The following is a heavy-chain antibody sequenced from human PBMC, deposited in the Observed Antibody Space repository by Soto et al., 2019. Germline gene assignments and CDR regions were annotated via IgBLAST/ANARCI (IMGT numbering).Heavy chain of an antibody. D-gene: IGHD3-22*01. J-gene: IGHJ5*02. CDR1: GGSISNYY. CDR3: ARGEYYYDSSGPNWFDP. Sequence: SETLSLTCTVSGGSISNYYWGWIRQPPGKGLEWIGYIYYSGSTNYNPSLKSRVTISVDTSKNQFSLKLSSVTAADTAVYYCARGEYYYDSSGPNWFDPWGQGTLVTVSS. CDR2: IYYSGST. V-gene: IGHV4-59*01.